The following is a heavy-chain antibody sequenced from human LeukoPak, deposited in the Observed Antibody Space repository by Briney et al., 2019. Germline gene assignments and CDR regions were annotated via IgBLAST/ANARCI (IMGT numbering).Heavy chain of an antibody. V-gene: IGHV4-59*08. CDR2: IYYSGST. CDR1: GGSISSYY. J-gene: IGHJ4*02. D-gene: IGHD6-19*01. CDR3: ARQLRGEAVAGHLQPFDY. Sequence: PSETLSLTCTVSGGSISSYYWNWIRQPPGKGLEWIGYIYYSGSTNYNPSLKSRVSISVDTSKNQFSLKLSSVTAADTAVYFCARQLRGEAVAGHLQPFDYWGQGTLVTVSS.